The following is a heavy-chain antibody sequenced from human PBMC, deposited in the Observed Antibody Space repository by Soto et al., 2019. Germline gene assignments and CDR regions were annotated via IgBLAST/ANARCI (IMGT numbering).Heavy chain of an antibody. J-gene: IGHJ1*01. Sequence: PGWSLKLACEACGLTFKLYSMDLVRQAPGKGLEWVSYISSSGSTIHYADSVKGRLTISRDNARNSLYLQMNSLRDEDTAIYYCARGDFLSSGWSAEYFQHWGQGTLVTVSS. V-gene: IGHV3-48*02. D-gene: IGHD6-19*01. CDR2: ISSSGSTI. CDR3: ARGDFLSSGWSAEYFQH. CDR1: GLTFKLYS.